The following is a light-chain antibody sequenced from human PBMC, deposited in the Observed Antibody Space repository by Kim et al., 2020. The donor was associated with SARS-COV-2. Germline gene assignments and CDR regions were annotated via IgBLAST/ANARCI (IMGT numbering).Light chain of an antibody. V-gene: IGKV3-20*01. CDR3: KQYGSSPRT. CDR2: GAS. CDR1: HSVNSNY. J-gene: IGKJ2*01. Sequence: EIVLTQSPGTLSLSPGERATLSCRASHSVNSNYLAWYQQKPGQAPRVHIYGASTRATGVPDRFGGSGSGTDFTLTITRLEPEDFAVYFCKQYGSSPRTFGKGTKLEI.